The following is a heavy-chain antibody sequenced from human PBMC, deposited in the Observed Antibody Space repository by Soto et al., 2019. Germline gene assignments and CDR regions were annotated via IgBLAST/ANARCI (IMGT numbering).Heavy chain of an antibody. Sequence: NPAETLSLTCTVSVGSISGHSWVWIRQPAGKGLEWIGHIYPSGSTSYNPSLRSRVTMSLDSSTNKIFLNLTSVTAADTAVFYCVRGRSYSVYDFWGPGTLVTVSS. J-gene: IGHJ4*02. CDR2: IYPSGST. CDR1: VGSISGHS. D-gene: IGHD5-12*01. CDR3: VRGRSYSVYDF. V-gene: IGHV4-4*07.